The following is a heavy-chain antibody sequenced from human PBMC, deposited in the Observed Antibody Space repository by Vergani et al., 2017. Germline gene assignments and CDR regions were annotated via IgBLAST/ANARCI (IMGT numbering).Heavy chain of an antibody. CDR1: GYTFTSYY. CDR3: ASTINCDPYDAFDI. J-gene: IGHJ3*02. D-gene: IGHD1-20*01. V-gene: IGHV1-46*03. CDR2: INPSGGSP. Sequence: QVQLVQSGAEVKKPGASVKVSCKASGYTFTSYYMHWVRQAPGQGLEWMGIINPSGGSPSYAQKFQGRVTMTRDTSTSTVYMEMSSLRSEDTAVYYCASTINCDPYDAFDIWGQGTMVTVSS.